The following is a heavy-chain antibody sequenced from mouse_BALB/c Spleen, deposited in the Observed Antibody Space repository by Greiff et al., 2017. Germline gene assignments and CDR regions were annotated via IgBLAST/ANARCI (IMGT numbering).Heavy chain of an antibody. D-gene: IGHD1-1*01. CDR1: GYSITSGYY. CDR3: ARLYYYGSSTHWYFDV. CDR2: ISYDGSN. V-gene: IGHV3-6*02. J-gene: IGHJ1*01. Sequence: EVQLQQSGPGLVQPSQSLSLTCSVTGYSITSGYYWNWIRQFPGNKLEWMGYISYDGSNNYNPSLKNRISITRDTSKNQFFLKLNSVTTEDTATYYCARLYYYGSSTHWYFDVWGAGTTVTGSS.